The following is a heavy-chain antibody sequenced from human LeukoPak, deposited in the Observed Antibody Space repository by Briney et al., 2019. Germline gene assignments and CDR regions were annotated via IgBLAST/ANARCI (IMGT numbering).Heavy chain of an antibody. Sequence: PGGSLRLSCAASGFSFSDAWMNWVRQAPGKGLEWVANIKQDGIEKYYVDSVKGRFTISRDNARNSLHLQMNSLSAEDTAVYYCARGGTWRGLQLNWYFDLWGRGTLVTVSS. CDR1: GFSFSDAW. V-gene: IGHV3-7*03. CDR3: ARGGTWRGLQLNWYFDL. J-gene: IGHJ2*01. CDR2: IKQDGIEK. D-gene: IGHD1-1*01.